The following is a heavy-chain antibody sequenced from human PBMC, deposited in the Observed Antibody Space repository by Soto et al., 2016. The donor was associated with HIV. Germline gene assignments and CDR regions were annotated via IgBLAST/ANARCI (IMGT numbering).Heavy chain of an antibody. CDR3: TSGIQSGPHDY. Sequence: QVHLVQSGTEVQKPGASVKVSCKASAYIFSRYGINWVRQAPGQGLEWMGWISTYSGNTKYAQKLQGRVTLTTDTSTSTAYIELSSLRSDDTAVYYCTSGIQSGPHDYWGQGTMVIVSS. V-gene: IGHV1-18*01. CDR1: AYIFSRYG. CDR2: ISTYSGNT. J-gene: IGHJ4*02. D-gene: IGHD1-26*01.